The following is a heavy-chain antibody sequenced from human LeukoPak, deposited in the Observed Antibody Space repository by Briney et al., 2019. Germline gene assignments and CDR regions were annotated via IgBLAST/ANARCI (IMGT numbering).Heavy chain of an antibody. J-gene: IGHJ4*02. CDR2: IIPIFGTA. CDR3: ARGSGYSSGWYGLDFDY. CDR1: GGTFGSYA. V-gene: IGHV1-69*01. D-gene: IGHD6-19*01. Sequence: SVKVSCKASGGTFGSYAIGWVRQAPGQGLEWMGWIIPIFGTANYAQKFQGRVTITADESTSTAYMELRSLRSEDTAVYYCARGSGYSSGWYGLDFDYWGEGTPVPVSS.